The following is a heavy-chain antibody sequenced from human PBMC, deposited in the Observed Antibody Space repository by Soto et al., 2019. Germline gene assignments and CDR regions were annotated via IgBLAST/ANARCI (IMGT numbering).Heavy chain of an antibody. CDR3: TPYYGTDYDYYGMDV. CDR2: IKSKTDGGTT. CDR1: GFTFSNAW. J-gene: IGHJ6*02. D-gene: IGHD1-26*01. V-gene: IGHV3-15*01. Sequence: EVQLVESGGGLVKPGGSLRLSCAASGFTFSNAWMSWVRQAPGKGLEWVGRIKSKTDGGTTDYAAPVKGRFTISRDDSKNTLYLQMNSLKTEDTAVYYCTPYYGTDYDYYGMDVWGQGTTVTVSS.